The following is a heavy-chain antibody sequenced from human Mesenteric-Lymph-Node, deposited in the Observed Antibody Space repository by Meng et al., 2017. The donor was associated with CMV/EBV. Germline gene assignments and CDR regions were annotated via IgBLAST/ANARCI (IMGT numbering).Heavy chain of an antibody. J-gene: IGHJ5*02. CDR1: GGSISSYY. CDR3: AREQGVCTNGVCQNWFDP. D-gene: IGHD2-8*01. V-gene: IGHV4-59*01. CDR2: IYYSGST. Sequence: GSLRLSCTVSGGSISSYYWSWIRQPPGKGLEWIGYIYYSGSTNYNPSLKSRVTISVDTSKNQFSLKLSSVTAADTAVYYCAREQGVCTNGVCQNWFDPWGQGTLVTVSS.